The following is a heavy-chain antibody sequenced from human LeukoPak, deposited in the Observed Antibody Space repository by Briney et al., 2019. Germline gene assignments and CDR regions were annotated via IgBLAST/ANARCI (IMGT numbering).Heavy chain of an antibody. Sequence: GGSLRLSCAASGFTFDDSVMSWVRQAPGKGLEWVANIKQDGSETYYVDSVKGRFTISRDNAKNSLYLQMNSLRDEDTAVYYCARGGSGYSYGKIDSWGQRILVTVSS. D-gene: IGHD5-18*01. CDR2: IKQDGSET. J-gene: IGHJ4*02. V-gene: IGHV3-7*01. CDR1: GFTFDDSV. CDR3: ARGGSGYSYGKIDS.